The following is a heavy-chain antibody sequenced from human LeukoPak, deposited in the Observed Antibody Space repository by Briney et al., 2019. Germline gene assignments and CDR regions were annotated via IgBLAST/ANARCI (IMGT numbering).Heavy chain of an antibody. V-gene: IGHV3-23*01. J-gene: IGHJ4*02. CDR2: IGGSGGST. Sequence: GGSLRLSCAASGFTFSSYAMSWVRQAPGKGLEWVSAIGGSGGSTYYADSVKGRFTISRDNSKNTLYLQMNSLRAEDTAVYYCARGRNTGRQFYFDYWGQGTLVTVAS. CDR3: ARGRNTGRQFYFDY. D-gene: IGHD5-18*01. CDR1: GFTFSSYA.